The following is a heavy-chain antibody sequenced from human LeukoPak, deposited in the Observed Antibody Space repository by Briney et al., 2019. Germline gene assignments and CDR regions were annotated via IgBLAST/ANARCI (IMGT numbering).Heavy chain of an antibody. CDR3: VRGGIVGTTARVPLFDY. CDR1: GGSISSYY. V-gene: IGHV4-59*01. D-gene: IGHD1-26*01. CDR2: IYFSGST. Sequence: SETLSLTCTVSGGSISSYYWSWVRQPPGKGLEWIGYIYFSGSTNYDPSLNSRGTISVNTSQNQFSLKLSSLTAADTAVYYCVRGGIVGTTARVPLFDYWGQGTLVSVSS. J-gene: IGHJ4*02.